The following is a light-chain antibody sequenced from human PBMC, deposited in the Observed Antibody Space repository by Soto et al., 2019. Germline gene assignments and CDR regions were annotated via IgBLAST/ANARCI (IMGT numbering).Light chain of an antibody. CDR1: QGISNY. Sequence: DIQMTQSPSSPSASVGNRVSITCRASQGISNYLAWYQQKPGKAPKVLIYAASTLQPGVPSRFSGSGSGTDFTLTINSLQPDDIATYYCQSYDSAPITFGQGTRLEIK. V-gene: IGKV1-27*01. CDR2: AAS. CDR3: QSYDSAPIT. J-gene: IGKJ5*01.